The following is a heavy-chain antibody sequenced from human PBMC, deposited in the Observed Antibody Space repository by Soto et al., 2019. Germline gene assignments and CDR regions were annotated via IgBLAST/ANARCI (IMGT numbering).Heavy chain of an antibody. V-gene: IGHV3-30-3*01. CDR1: GFTFSSYA. J-gene: IGHJ4*02. D-gene: IGHD5-12*01. Sequence: QVQLVESGGGVVQPGRSLRLSCAASGFTFSSYAMHWVRQAPGKGLEWVAVISYDGSNKYYADSVKGRFTISRDNSKNTLYLQMNSLRAEDTAVYYCARESTYSGYDTYYFDYWGQGTLVTVSS. CDR2: ISYDGSNK. CDR3: ARESTYSGYDTYYFDY.